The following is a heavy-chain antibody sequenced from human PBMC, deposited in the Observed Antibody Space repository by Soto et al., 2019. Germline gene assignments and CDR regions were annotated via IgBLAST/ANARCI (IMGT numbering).Heavy chain of an antibody. J-gene: IGHJ6*02. Sequence: GGSLRLSCSASGFTFSNYGMHWVRQAPGKGLEWVAAILYDGSNTYYADSVKGRFTISRDNSKNTLYLEMNSLRAEDTAVYHCAKTRDGYSFYYFYGMDVWCQGTTVTVSS. CDR2: ILYDGSNT. CDR1: GFTFSNYG. CDR3: AKTRDGYSFYYFYGMDV. D-gene: IGHD4-4*01. V-gene: IGHV3-30*18.